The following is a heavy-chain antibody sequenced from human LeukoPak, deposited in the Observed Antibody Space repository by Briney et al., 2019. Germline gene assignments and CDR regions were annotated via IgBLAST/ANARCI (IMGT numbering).Heavy chain of an antibody. D-gene: IGHD1-1*01. V-gene: IGHV1-69*13. J-gene: IGHJ6*02. CDR1: GGTFSSYA. CDR2: IIPIFGTA. CDR3: ARGPTGTTWAYYYYGMDV. Sequence: SVNVSCKASGGTFSSYAISWVRQAPGQGREWMGGIIPIFGTANYAQKFQGRVTITADESTSTAYMELSSLRSEDTAVYYCARGPTGTTWAYYYYGMDVWGQGTTVTVSS.